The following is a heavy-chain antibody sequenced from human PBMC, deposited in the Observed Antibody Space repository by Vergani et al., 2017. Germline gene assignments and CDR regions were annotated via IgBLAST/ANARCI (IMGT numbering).Heavy chain of an antibody. D-gene: IGHD2-2*01. CDR1: GFTFSSYG. J-gene: IGHJ3*02. V-gene: IGHV3-33*01. Sequence: QVQLVESGGGVVQPGRSLRLSCAASGFTFSSYGMHWVRQAPGKGLEWVAVIWYDGSNKYYADSVKGRFTISRDNSKNTLYLQMNSLRAEDTAVYYCARNYAIRLKRTGAFDIWGQGTTVTVSS. CDR3: ARNYAIRLKRTGAFDI. CDR2: IWYDGSNK.